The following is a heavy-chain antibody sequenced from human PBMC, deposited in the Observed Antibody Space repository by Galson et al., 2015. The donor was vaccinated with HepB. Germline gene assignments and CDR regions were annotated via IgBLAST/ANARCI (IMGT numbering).Heavy chain of an antibody. Sequence: PALVKPTQTLTLTCTFSGFSLSTSGMCVSWIRQPPGKALEWLALIDWDDDKYYSTSLKTRLTISKDTSKNQVVLTMTNMDPVDAATYYCARVQDSSGYDAFDIWGQGTMVTVSS. J-gene: IGHJ3*02. V-gene: IGHV2-70*01. CDR2: IDWDDDK. D-gene: IGHD3-22*01. CDR1: GFSLSTSGMC. CDR3: ARVQDSSGYDAFDI.